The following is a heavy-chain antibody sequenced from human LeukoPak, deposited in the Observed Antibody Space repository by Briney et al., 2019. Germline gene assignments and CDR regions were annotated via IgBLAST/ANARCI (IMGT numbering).Heavy chain of an antibody. V-gene: IGHV3-30*18. D-gene: IGHD2-15*01. CDR1: GFTFSSYG. J-gene: IGHJ6*02. CDR3: AKGDIGYCSGGSCYSADGMDV. Sequence: PGGSLRLSCAASGFTFSSYGMHWVRQAPGKGLEWVAVISSDGSNKYYADSVKGRFTISRDNSKNTLYLQMNSLRAEDTAVYYCAKGDIGYCSGGSCYSADGMDVWGQGTTVTVSS. CDR2: ISSDGSNK.